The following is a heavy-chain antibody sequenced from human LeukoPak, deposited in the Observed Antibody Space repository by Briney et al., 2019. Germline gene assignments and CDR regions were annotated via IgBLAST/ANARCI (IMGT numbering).Heavy chain of an antibody. CDR1: GFTFSSYA. CDR2: ISGSGGST. CDR3: AKTSFRTSSLDY. Sequence: GGSLRLSCAASGFTFSSYAMSWVRQAPGKGLEWVSAISGSGGSTYYADSVKGRFTISRDNSKNTLFLQMNSLRTEDTAVYYCAKTSFRTSSLDYWGQGTLVTVSS. J-gene: IGHJ4*02. V-gene: IGHV3-23*01. D-gene: IGHD2-2*01.